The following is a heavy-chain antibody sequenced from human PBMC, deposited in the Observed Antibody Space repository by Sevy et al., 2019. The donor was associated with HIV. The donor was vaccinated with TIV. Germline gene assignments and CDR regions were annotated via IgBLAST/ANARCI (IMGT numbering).Heavy chain of an antibody. CDR3: ARETDNSARWLDP. V-gene: IGHV3-30*02. CDR1: GFTFNFHG. J-gene: IGHJ5*02. Sequence: GGSLRLSCAASGFTFNFHGMHWVRQAPGKGLEWVAFIWHDGSNKYMADSVKGGLTISRDNSKNTLFLQMNSLTVEETAVYYCARETDNSARWLDPWGQGTLVTVSS. CDR2: IWHDGSNK. D-gene: IGHD4-4*01.